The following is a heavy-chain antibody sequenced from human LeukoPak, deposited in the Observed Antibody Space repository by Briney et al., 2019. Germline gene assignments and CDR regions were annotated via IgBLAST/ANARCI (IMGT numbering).Heavy chain of an antibody. J-gene: IGHJ4*02. CDR1: GSNFATYW. Sequence: GESLQIPCQGSGSNFATYWSVWARRLPGKGREWMGIIYSGNSHTRYSPSFQGQVTISADTSISTVYLNWSSLQSSDSAMYYCAKFDGTWYGNTWGQGTLVSVSS. CDR3: AKFDGTWYGNT. D-gene: IGHD6-13*01. V-gene: IGHV5-51*01. CDR2: IYSGNSHT.